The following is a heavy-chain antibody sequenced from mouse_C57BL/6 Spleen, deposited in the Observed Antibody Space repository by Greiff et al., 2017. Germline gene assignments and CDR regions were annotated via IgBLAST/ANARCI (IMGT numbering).Heavy chain of an antibody. J-gene: IGHJ2*01. Sequence: VQLQQPGAELVRPGSSVKLSCKASGYTFTSYWMAWVKQRPGQGLEWIGNIYPSDSETHYNQKFKDKATLTVDKSSSTAYMQLSSLTSEDSAVYYCAKSGTTVVATDYWGQGTTLTVSS. D-gene: IGHD1-1*01. CDR3: AKSGTTVVATDY. V-gene: IGHV1-61*01. CDR2: IYPSDSET. CDR1: GYTFTSYW.